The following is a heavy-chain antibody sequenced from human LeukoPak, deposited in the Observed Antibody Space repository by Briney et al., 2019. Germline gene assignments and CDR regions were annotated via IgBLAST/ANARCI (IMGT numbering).Heavy chain of an antibody. CDR3: AKVGYNSWGIDY. J-gene: IGHJ4*02. CDR2: ISGDGGST. Sequence: GGSLRLSCAASGFTFDDYAMQWVRQAPGKGLGWVSLISGDGGSTYYADSVKGRFTISRDNSKNSLYLQMNSLRTEDTALYYCAKVGYNSWGIDYWGQGTLVTVSS. V-gene: IGHV3-43*02. D-gene: IGHD5-24*01. CDR1: GFTFDDYA.